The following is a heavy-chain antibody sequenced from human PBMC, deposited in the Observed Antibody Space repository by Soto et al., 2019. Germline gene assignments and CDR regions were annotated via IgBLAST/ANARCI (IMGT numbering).Heavy chain of an antibody. CDR3: AHLNTRVYYFDS. CDR1: GFSLSTSQVG. CDR2: VYWNDDK. D-gene: IGHD3-10*01. Sequence: SGPTLANPPQTLTLTCTFSGFSLSTSQVGVGWIRQPSGKALEWLAHVYWNDDKYYSLSLKSRLTIIKDTSKSQVVLTMTNMDPVDTATYYCAHLNTRVYYFDSWGQGALVTVSS. V-gene: IGHV2-5*01. J-gene: IGHJ4*02.